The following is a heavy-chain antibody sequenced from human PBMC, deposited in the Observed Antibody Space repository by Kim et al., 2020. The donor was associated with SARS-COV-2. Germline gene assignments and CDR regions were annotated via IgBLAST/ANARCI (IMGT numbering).Heavy chain of an antibody. V-gene: IGHV4-31*03. J-gene: IGHJ5*02. CDR1: GGSISSGGYY. Sequence: SETLSLTCTVSGGSISSGGYYWSWIRQHPGKGLEWIGYIYYSGSTYYNPSLKSRVTISVDTSKNQFSLKLSSVTAADTAVYYCARVYYDILTGPKDYNWFDPWGQGTLVTVSS. CDR3: ARVYYDILTGPKDYNWFDP. D-gene: IGHD3-9*01. CDR2: IYYSGST.